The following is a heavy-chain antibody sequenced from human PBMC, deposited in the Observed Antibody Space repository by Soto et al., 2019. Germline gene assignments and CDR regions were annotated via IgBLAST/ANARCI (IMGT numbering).Heavy chain of an antibody. D-gene: IGHD3-9*01. CDR2: ISYDGSNK. CDR1: GFTFSSYG. J-gene: IGHJ6*02. CDR3: AKEGADFDGYGMDV. Sequence: GGSLRLSCAASGFTFSSYGMHWVRRAPGKGLEWVAVISYDGSNKYYADSVKGRFTISRDNSKNTLYLQMNSLRAEDTAVYYCAKEGADFDGYGMDVWGQGTTVTVSS. V-gene: IGHV3-30*18.